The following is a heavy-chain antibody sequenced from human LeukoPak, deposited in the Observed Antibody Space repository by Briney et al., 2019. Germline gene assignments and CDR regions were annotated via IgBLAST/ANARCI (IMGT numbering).Heavy chain of an antibody. V-gene: IGHV3-7*01. CDR2: IKQDGSET. Sequence: GGSLRLSCAASGFTFTNNFMSWVRQVPGKGLEWVANIKQDGSETTYADSVKGRFTIPRDNAKNSLYLQMNSLRAEDTAVYYCARDDYLVRGVIDALFDYWGQGTLVTVSS. D-gene: IGHD3-10*01. CDR3: ARDDYLVRGVIDALFDY. J-gene: IGHJ4*02. CDR1: GFTFTNNF.